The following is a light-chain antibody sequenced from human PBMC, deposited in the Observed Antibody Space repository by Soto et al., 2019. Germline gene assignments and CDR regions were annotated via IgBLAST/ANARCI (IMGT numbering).Light chain of an antibody. Sequence: EIVLTQSPATLSLSPGERATLSCRASQSVIKYLAWYQQKPGQAPRLLIFDASNRATGIPARFSGSGSGTDFTLTISSLEPEDFAGYYCQQRYIWPPITFGQGTRLEIK. CDR2: DAS. V-gene: IGKV3-11*01. J-gene: IGKJ5*01. CDR3: QQRYIWPPIT. CDR1: QSVIKY.